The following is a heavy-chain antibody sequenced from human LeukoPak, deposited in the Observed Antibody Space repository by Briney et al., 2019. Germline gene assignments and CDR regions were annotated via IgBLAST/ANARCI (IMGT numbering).Heavy chain of an antibody. CDR3: ARYRNEALFAFDI. J-gene: IGHJ3*02. CDR2: IYYSGNT. D-gene: IGHD1-14*01. V-gene: IGHV4-59*01. CDR1: GDSISNYY. Sequence: SETLSLTCTVSGDSISNYYWSWIRLPPGKGLEWIGYIYYSGNTDYNPSLKSRVTISVDTSKNQFSLRLNSVTAADTAVYYCARYRNEALFAFDIWGLRTMVTVSS.